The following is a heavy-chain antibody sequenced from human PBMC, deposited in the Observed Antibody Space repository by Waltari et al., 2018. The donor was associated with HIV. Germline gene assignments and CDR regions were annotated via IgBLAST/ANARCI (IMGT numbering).Heavy chain of an antibody. V-gene: IGHV4-4*02. J-gene: IGHJ6*04. CDR2: IYHSGST. CDR1: GGSITSTNW. D-gene: IGHD3-16*02. Sequence: QVQLQESGPGLVKPSGTLSLTCAVSGGSITSTNWWSWVRQPPRKGLEWIGEIYHSGSTNYNPSLKSRVTISVDKSKNHLYLKVESVTAADTAVYYCARNIMITVGGVISMDVWGKGTTVTVSA. CDR3: ARNIMITVGGVISMDV.